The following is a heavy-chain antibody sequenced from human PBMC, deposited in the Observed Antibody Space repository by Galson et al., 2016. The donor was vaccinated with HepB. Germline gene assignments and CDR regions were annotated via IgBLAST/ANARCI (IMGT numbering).Heavy chain of an antibody. CDR3: AGDGPDLGELLNYAMDV. V-gene: IGHV4-59*01. J-gene: IGHJ6*02. Sequence: SETLSLTCAVSGVSISSFYWSWIRQSSGKGLEWIGHLSSSGTANYNPSLKSRVTILVDTSKSQFSLKLTSVTAADTAVYYCAGDGPDLGELLNYAMDVWGQGTTVTVSS. CDR1: GVSISSFY. CDR2: LSSSGTA. D-gene: IGHD3-10*01.